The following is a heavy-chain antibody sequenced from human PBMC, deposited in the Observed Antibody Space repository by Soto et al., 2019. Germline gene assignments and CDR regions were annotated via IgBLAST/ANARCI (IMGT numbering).Heavy chain of an antibody. CDR1: GGSISHYS. V-gene: IGHV4-59*08. CDR2: IYHSGDT. CDR3: ARRYCSGGSCYSGFDY. Sequence: QVQLQESGPGLVKPSETLSLTCTVSGGSISHYSWSWIRQPPGKGLEWIAYIYHSGDTNFNPSLKSRVTITVDTSKDQFSLNLSSVTAADTAGYYCARRYCSGGSCYSGFDYWGQGTLVTVSS. J-gene: IGHJ4*02. D-gene: IGHD2-15*01.